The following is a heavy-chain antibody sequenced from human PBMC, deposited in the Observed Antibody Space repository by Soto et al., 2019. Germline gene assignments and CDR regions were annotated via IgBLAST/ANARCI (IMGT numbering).Heavy chain of an antibody. Sequence: QVQLVQSGAEVKKPGASVKVSCKASGYTFTSYGISWVRQAPGQGLEWMGWINPYNGNTNYAQKLQGRVTMTTDTSTNTAYMELRSLRSDATAGYDCARDWLGIDYWGQGTLVTVSS. CDR1: GYTFTSYG. CDR3: ARDWLGIDY. CDR2: INPYNGNT. J-gene: IGHJ4*02. D-gene: IGHD3-10*01. V-gene: IGHV1-18*01.